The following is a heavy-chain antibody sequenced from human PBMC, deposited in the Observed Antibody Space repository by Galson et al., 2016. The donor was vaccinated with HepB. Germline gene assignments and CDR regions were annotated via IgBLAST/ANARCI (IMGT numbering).Heavy chain of an antibody. CDR1: GFTLSDFY. CDR2: ISIGGNDI. D-gene: IGHD1-26*01. J-gene: IGHJ5*02. Sequence: SLRLSCAASGFTLSDFYMSWIRQAPGKGLEWVSYISIGGNDIDYADSVKGRFTISRDKAKNSLYLQMNSLRAEDTAVYFCARDLGRNRFDPWGQGTLVTVSS. V-gene: IGHV3-11*01. CDR3: ARDLGRNRFDP.